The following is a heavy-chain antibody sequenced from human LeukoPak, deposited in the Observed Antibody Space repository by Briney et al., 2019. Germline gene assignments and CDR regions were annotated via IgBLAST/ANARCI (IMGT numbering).Heavy chain of an antibody. Sequence: GGSLRLSCAASGFTFSSYSINWVRQSPGKGLEWVSSISGSSSDIHYADSVKGRFTISRDNAKNSQYLQMNSLRAEDTAVYYCTLSGYWGQGTLVTVSS. CDR3: TLSGY. CDR2: ISGSSSDI. J-gene: IGHJ4*02. V-gene: IGHV3-21*01. D-gene: IGHD2-15*01. CDR1: GFTFSSYS.